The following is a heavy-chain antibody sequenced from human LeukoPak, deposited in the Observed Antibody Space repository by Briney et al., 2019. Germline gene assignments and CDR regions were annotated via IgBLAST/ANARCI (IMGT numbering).Heavy chain of an antibody. CDR1: GYTFTSYG. D-gene: IGHD6-19*01. J-gene: IGHJ4*02. CDR3: ARWVGSGWYGDY. V-gene: IGHV1-18*01. CDR2: ITGYTGNT. Sequence: ASVKVSCKASGYTFTSYGISWARQAPGQGLEWMGWITGYTGNTNYAQKMQGRVTMTTDTSTSTAYMELRSLRSDDTAVYYCARWVGSGWYGDYWGQGTLVTVSS.